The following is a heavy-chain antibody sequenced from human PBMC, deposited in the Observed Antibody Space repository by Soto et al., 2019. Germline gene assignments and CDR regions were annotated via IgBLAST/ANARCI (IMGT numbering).Heavy chain of an antibody. CDR2: IIPICGTA. Sequence: GALVKVSCKASGGTFSSYAISWVRQAPGQGLEWMGGIIPICGTANYAQKFQGRVTITADKSTSTAYMELSSLRSEDTAVYYCAREPRVLAAAGPAFDIWGQGTMVTVSS. D-gene: IGHD6-13*01. CDR3: AREPRVLAAAGPAFDI. V-gene: IGHV1-69*06. J-gene: IGHJ3*02. CDR1: GGTFSSYA.